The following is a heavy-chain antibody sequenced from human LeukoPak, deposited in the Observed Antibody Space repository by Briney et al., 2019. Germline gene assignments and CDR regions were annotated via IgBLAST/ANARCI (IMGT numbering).Heavy chain of an antibody. Sequence: ASVKVSCKASGGTFSSYAISWVRQAPGQGLEWMGGIIPIFGTANYAQKFQGRVTITTDESTSTAYMELSSLRSEDTAVYYCARGLITGTTYYYYMDVWGKGTTVTVSS. D-gene: IGHD1-20*01. CDR2: IIPIFGTA. V-gene: IGHV1-69*05. CDR3: ARGLITGTTYYYYMDV. CDR1: GGTFSSYA. J-gene: IGHJ6*03.